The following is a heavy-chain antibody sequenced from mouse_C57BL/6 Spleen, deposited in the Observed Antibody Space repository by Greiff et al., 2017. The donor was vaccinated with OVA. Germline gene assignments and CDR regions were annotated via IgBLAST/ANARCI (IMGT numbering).Heavy chain of an antibody. J-gene: IGHJ4*01. CDR1: GYTFTDYE. V-gene: IGHV1-15*01. D-gene: IGHD2-5*01. CDR2: IDPETGGT. Sequence: LVESGAELVRPGASVTLSCKASGYTFTDYEMHWVKQTPVHGLEWIGAIDPETGGTAYNQKFKGKAILTADKSSSTAYMELRSLTSEDSAVYYCTRGDYSKPYAMDYWGQGTSVTGSS. CDR3: TRGDYSKPYAMDY.